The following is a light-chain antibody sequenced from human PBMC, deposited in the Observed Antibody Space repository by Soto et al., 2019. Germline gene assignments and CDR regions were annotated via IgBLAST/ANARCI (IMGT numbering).Light chain of an antibody. CDR2: GTS. Sequence: EVVLTQSPGTLSLSPGDRATLSCRASQSVSSSYLAWFQQKPGQAPRLLVYGTSGRATGIPDRFSGSGSGTDFSLTISRLEPEDFAVYYCQQYGSAPLTFGQGTNVEIK. CDR3: QQYGSAPLT. J-gene: IGKJ1*01. V-gene: IGKV3-20*01. CDR1: QSVSSSY.